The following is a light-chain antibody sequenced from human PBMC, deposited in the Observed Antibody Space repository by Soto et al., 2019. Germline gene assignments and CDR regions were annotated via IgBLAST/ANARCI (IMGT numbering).Light chain of an antibody. CDR1: SRDIGGYNY. J-gene: IGLJ2*01. V-gene: IGLV2-14*01. CDR3: TSYTATTTLF. CDR2: EVN. Sequence: QSALTQPASVSGSPGQSITISCTGSSRDIGGYNYVSWYQRHPGKAPKLIIYEVNIRPSGVSNRFSGSKSGNTASLTISGLQAEDEADYYCTSYTATTTLFFGGGTQLTVL.